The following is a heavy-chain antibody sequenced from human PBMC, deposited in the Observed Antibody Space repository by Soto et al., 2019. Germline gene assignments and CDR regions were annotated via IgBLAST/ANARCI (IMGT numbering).Heavy chain of an antibody. CDR3: ARNGYGISTSCRHYDYYGMDV. D-gene: IGHD2-2*01. Sequence: QVQLVQSGAEVKKPGASVKVSCKASGYTFTSYGINWVRQAPGQGLEWMGWISAYNGNTNYAQKLQGRVTMTTDTSTSTAYMELRSLRSDDTDVYYCARNGYGISTSCRHYDYYGMDVWGQGTTVTVSS. V-gene: IGHV1-18*01. CDR2: ISAYNGNT. J-gene: IGHJ6*02. CDR1: GYTFTSYG.